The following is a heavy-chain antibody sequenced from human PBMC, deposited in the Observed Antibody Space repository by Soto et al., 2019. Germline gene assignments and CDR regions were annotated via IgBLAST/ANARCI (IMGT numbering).Heavy chain of an antibody. CDR2: IYYSGST. D-gene: IGHD2-2*01. V-gene: IGHV4-59*08. Sequence: PSETLSLTCTVPGGSISSYYWSWIRQPPGKGLEWIGYIYYSGSTNYNPSLKSRVTISVDTSKNQFSLKLSSVTAADTAVYYCARSLYYCSSTSCPLDAWGIRYYYYMDVWGKGTTVTVSS. CDR3: ARSLYYCSSTSCPLDAWGIRYYYYMDV. CDR1: GGSISSYY. J-gene: IGHJ6*03.